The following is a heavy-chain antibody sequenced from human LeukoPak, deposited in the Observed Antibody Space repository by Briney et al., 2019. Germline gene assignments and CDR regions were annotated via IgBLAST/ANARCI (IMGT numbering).Heavy chain of an antibody. CDR3: ARDRYSGSYYYFDY. Sequence: GGSLRLSCAASGFTFSSYAMHWVRQAPGKGLEWVAVISYDGSNKYYADSVKGRFTISRDNSKNTLCLQMNSLRAEDTAVYYCARDRYSGSYYYFDYWGQGTLVTVSS. D-gene: IGHD1-26*01. J-gene: IGHJ4*02. V-gene: IGHV3-30*04. CDR1: GFTFSSYA. CDR2: ISYDGSNK.